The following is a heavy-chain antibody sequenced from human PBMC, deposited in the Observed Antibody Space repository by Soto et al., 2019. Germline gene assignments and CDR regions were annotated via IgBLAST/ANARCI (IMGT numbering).Heavy chain of an antibody. CDR1: GGSFSGYY. V-gene: IGHV4-34*01. CDR2: INHSGST. J-gene: IGHJ4*02. D-gene: IGHD6-6*01. CDR3: ARVRDPPYSSSPAGDY. Sequence: SETLSLTCAVYGGSFSGYYWSWIRQPPGKGLEWIGEINHSGSTNYNPSLKSRVTISVDTSKNQFSLKLSSVTAADTAVYYCARVRDPPYSSSPAGDYWGQGTLVTVSS.